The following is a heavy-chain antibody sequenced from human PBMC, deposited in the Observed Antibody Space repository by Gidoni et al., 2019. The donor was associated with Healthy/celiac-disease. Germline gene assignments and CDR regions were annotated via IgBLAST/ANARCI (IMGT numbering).Heavy chain of an antibody. D-gene: IGHD1-26*01. J-gene: IGHJ3*02. Sequence: QVQLQQWGAGLLKPSETLSLTCAVYGGSFSGYYWSWIRQPPGKGLEWIGESNHSGSTNYNPSLKSRVTISVDTSKNQFSLKLSSVTAADTAVYYCARPREGAGDAFDIWGQGTMVTVSS. CDR2: SNHSGST. CDR1: GGSFSGYY. V-gene: IGHV4-34*01. CDR3: ARPREGAGDAFDI.